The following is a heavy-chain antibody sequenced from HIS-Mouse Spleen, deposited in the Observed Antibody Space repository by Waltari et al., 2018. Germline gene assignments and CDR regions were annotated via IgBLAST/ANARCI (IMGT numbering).Heavy chain of an antibody. J-gene: IGHJ2*01. CDR3: AREIPYSSSWYDWYFDL. D-gene: IGHD6-13*01. Sequence: RLQLQESGPGLVKPSETLSLTCTVSGGPIRSSSYYWGWIRQPPGKGLEWIGSIYYSGSTYYNPSLKSRVTISVDTSKNQFSLKLSSVTAADTAVYYCAREIPYSSSWYDWYFDLWGRGTLVTVSS. V-gene: IGHV4-39*06. CDR2: IYYSGST. CDR1: GGPIRSSSYY.